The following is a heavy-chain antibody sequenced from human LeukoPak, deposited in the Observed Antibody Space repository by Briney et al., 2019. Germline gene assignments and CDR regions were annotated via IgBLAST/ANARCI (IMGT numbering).Heavy chain of an antibody. Sequence: ASETLSLTCTVSGGSISSSSYYWGWIRQPPGKGLEWIGSIYYSGSTYCNPSLKSRVTISVDTSKNQFSLKLSSVTAADTAVYYCARGRGIAASYFDYWGQGTLVTVSS. V-gene: IGHV4-39*01. CDR2: IYYSGST. CDR3: ARGRGIAASYFDY. D-gene: IGHD6-13*01. CDR1: GGSISSSSYY. J-gene: IGHJ4*02.